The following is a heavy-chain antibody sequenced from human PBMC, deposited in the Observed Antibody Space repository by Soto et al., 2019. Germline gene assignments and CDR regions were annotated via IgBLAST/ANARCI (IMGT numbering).Heavy chain of an antibody. D-gene: IGHD3-3*01. CDR2: ISAYNGNT. CDR1: GYTFTSYG. Sequence: ASVKVSCKASGYTFTSYGISWVRQAPGQGLEWMGWISAYNGNTNYAQKLQGRVTMTTDTSTSTAYMELRSLRSDDTAVYYCARELTIFGLPSDITGVVILWFDPWSQGTMVTVSS. V-gene: IGHV1-18*01. CDR3: ARELTIFGLPSDITGVVILWFDP. J-gene: IGHJ5*02.